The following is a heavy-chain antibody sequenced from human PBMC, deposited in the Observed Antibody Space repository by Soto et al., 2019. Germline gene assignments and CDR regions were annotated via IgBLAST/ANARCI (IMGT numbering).Heavy chain of an antibody. J-gene: IGHJ6*02. CDR2: IYYSGST. D-gene: IGHD3-10*01. CDR1: AGSTRRNY. CDR3: ARTPYGGITMVRGVPYYYYGMDV. Sequence: ENLCHTYTVSAGSTRRNYWSWFRQLLGKGLEWIGYIYYSGSTNYNPSLKSRVTISVDTSKNQFSLKLSSVTAADTAVYYCARTPYGGITMVRGVPYYYYGMDVWGQGTTVT. V-gene: IGHV4-59*01.